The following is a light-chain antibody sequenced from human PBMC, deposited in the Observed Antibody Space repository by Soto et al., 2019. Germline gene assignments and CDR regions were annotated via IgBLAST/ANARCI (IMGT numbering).Light chain of an antibody. Sequence: EIVVTQSPATLSASPGERVTLSCRASQFVSTRLAWYQQRPGQVPRLFIYDTSTRAPGISARCSGSGSGTEFTLTISSLQSEDVAVYFCQEYFHWPPGMFGPGTTVDIK. CDR2: DTS. V-gene: IGKV3-15*01. J-gene: IGKJ1*01. CDR1: QFVSTR. CDR3: QEYFHWPPGM.